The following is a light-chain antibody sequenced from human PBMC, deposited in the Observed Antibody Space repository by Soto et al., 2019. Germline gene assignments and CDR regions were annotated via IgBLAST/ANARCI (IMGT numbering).Light chain of an antibody. CDR1: QSVSSSY. V-gene: IGKV3-20*01. Sequence: DIVLTQSPGTLSLSPGERATLSCRASQSVSSSYLAWYQQKPAQAPRLLIYGASNRATGIPDRFSGSGSGTDFTLTISRLEPEDFAVYYCQQFSSYPLTFGGGTKVDIK. CDR3: QQFSSYPLT. J-gene: IGKJ4*01. CDR2: GAS.